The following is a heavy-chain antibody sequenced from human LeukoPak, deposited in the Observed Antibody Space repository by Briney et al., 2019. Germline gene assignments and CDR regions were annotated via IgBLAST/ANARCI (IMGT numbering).Heavy chain of an antibody. CDR2: MNPNSGNT. D-gene: IGHD3-3*01. CDR3: ARFDPPRVAGSYDFWSGWIRENLDY. V-gene: IGHV1-8*02. J-gene: IGHJ4*02. CDR1: GYTFSDYY. Sequence: GASVKVSCKASGYTFSDYYMHWVRQAPGQGLEWMGWMNPNSGNTGYAQKFQGRVTMTRNTSISTAYMELSSLRSEDTAVYYCARFDPPRVAGSYDFWSGWIRENLDYWGQGTLVTVSS.